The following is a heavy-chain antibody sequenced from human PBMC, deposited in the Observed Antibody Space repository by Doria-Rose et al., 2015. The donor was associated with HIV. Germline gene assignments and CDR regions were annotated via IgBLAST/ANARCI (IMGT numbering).Heavy chain of an antibody. CDR3: ARIKSSRWYHKYYFDF. CDR1: GVSLSSPGMG. Sequence: SGPVLVKPTETLTLTCTVSGVSLSSPGMGVSWIRQPPGKALEWLANIFSVDERSYKTSLKSRLTISRCTSKSQVVLTMTDRDPVDTATYYCARIKSSRWYHKYYFDFWGQGTLVIVSA. V-gene: IGHV2-26*01. J-gene: IGHJ4*02. CDR2: IFSVDER. D-gene: IGHD6-13*01.